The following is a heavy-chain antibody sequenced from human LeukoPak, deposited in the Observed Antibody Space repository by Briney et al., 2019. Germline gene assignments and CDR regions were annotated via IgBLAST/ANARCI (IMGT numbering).Heavy chain of an antibody. D-gene: IGHD6-19*01. CDR1: GFTFSTAS. V-gene: IGHV3-23*01. J-gene: IGHJ4*02. CDR2: FDTGFGT. CDR3: ARSSGWWSLDY. Sequence: PGGSLRLSCAASGFTFSTASLRWVRQAPGRGLEWVSAFDTGFGTYYPDSLKGRFSISRDNSKNTLFLQMNSLRAEDTAVYYCARSSGWWSLDYWGQGTLVTVSS.